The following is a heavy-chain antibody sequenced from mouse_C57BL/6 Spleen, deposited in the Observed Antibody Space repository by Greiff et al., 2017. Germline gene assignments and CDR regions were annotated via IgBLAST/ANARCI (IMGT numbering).Heavy chain of an antibody. CDR1: GYTFTSYW. CDR3: AGLGTTVGGYAD. Sequence: QVQLQQPGAELVKPGASVKMSCKASGYTFTSYWITWVKQGPGQGLEWIGDIYPGSGSTNYNEKFKSKATLTVDTSSSTAYMQLSSLTSEDSAVYYSAGLGTTVGGYADWGQGTLVTVSA. D-gene: IGHD1-1*01. V-gene: IGHV1-55*01. J-gene: IGHJ3*01. CDR2: IYPGSGST.